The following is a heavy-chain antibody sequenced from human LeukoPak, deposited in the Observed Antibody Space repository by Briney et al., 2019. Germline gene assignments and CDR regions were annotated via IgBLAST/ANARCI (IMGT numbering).Heavy chain of an antibody. D-gene: IGHD2-15*01. CDR3: ARDRGSNDPIDY. CDR1: GFTFSSYW. V-gene: IGHV3-74*01. CDR2: INNDGSYT. Sequence: PGGSLRLSCAASGFTFSSYWMHWVRQGPGKELVWVSRINNDGSYTSYADSVKGRFTTSRDNSKNTLYLQMNSLRAEDTAVYYCARDRGSNDPIDYWGQGTLVTVSS. J-gene: IGHJ4*02.